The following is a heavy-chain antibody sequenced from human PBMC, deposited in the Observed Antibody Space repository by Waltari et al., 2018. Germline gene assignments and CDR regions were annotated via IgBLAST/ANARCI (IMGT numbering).Heavy chain of an antibody. V-gene: IGHV4-4*07. CDR1: GGSISSYY. CDR3: ARDMEAGYCSSTSCFAHWFDP. Sequence: QVQLQESGPGLVKPSETLSLTCTVSGGSISSYYWSWIRQPAGKGLEWIGRIYTSGSTNYNPSLKSRVTMSVDTSKNQFSLKLSSVTAADTAVYYCARDMEAGYCSSTSCFAHWFDPWGQGTLVTVSS. D-gene: IGHD2-2*01. J-gene: IGHJ5*02. CDR2: IYTSGST.